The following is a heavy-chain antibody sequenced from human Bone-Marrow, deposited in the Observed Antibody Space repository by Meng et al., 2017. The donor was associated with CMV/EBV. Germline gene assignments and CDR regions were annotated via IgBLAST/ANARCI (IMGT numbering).Heavy chain of an antibody. CDR2: IYHNGNT. D-gene: IGHD3-3*01. V-gene: IGHV4-4*02. Sequence: SETLSLTCTVSGDSINGDHWWSWVRQPPGKGLEWIGEIYHNGNTNYSPSLKSRISISVDKSKNQFSLRLSSVTAADTAVYYCASARWDFWGQGTLVTGSS. CDR3: ASARWDF. CDR1: GDSINGDHW. J-gene: IGHJ4*02.